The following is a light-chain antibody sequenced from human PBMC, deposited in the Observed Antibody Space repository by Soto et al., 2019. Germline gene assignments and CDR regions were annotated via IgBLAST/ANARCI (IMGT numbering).Light chain of an antibody. J-gene: IGKJ1*01. CDR3: HYYNSYCWT. Sequence: DIQLTQSPSTLSASVGDRVTITCRASQGISSWLAWYQQKPGKAPKFLIYKTSNLESGVPSRFSGSGSGTEFSLTICSLQPGFLAEDYFHYYNSYCWTFSQGPNVEI. CDR1: QGISSW. CDR2: KTS. V-gene: IGKV1-5*03.